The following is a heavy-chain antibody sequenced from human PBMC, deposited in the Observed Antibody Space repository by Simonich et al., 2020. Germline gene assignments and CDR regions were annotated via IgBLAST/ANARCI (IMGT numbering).Heavy chain of an antibody. CDR2: ISGSGGST. Sequence: GGGLVQPGGSLRLSCAASGFTFSSYAMSWVRQAPGKGLEWVSDISGSGGSTYYADSVKGRFTISIDNSKNTLYLQMNSRRAEDTAVYYCAKDLGERITMIVVVIDAFDIWGQGTMVTVSS. CDR1: GFTFSSYA. J-gene: IGHJ3*02. D-gene: IGHD3-22*01. V-gene: IGHV3-23*01. CDR3: AKDLGERITMIVVVIDAFDI.